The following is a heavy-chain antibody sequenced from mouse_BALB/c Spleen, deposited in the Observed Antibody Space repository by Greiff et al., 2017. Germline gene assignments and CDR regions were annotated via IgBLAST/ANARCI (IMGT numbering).Heavy chain of an antibody. J-gene: IGHJ2*01. V-gene: IGHV5-6-5*01. CDR3: AREGPYGRGYFDY. CDR1: GFTFSSYA. Sequence: DVQLVESGGGLVKPGGSLKLSCAASGFTFSSYAMSWVRQTPEKRLEWVASISSGGSTYYPDSVKGRFTISRDNARNILYLQMSSLRSEDTAMYYCAREGPYGRGYFDYWGQGTTLTVSS. CDR2: ISSGGST. D-gene: IGHD2-1*01.